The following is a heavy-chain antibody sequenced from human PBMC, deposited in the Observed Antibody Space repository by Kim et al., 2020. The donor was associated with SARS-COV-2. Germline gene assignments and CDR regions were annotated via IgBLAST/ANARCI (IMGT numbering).Heavy chain of an antibody. CDR2: ISAYNGNT. J-gene: IGHJ6*02. Sequence: ASVKVSCKASGYTFTSYGISWVRQAPGQGLEWMGWISAYNGNTNYAQKLQGRVTMTTDTSTSTAYMELRSLRSDDTAVYYCARDHGTSVLLWFGEPYYYYGMDVWGQGTTVTVSS. CDR1: GYTFTSYG. CDR3: ARDHGTSVLLWFGEPYYYYGMDV. V-gene: IGHV1-18*01. D-gene: IGHD3-10*01.